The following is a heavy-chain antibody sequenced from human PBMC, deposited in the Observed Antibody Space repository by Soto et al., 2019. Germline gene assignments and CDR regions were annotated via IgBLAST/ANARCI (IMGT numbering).Heavy chain of an antibody. J-gene: IGHJ5*02. CDR1: GGSISSGDYY. D-gene: IGHD3-9*01. CDR2: IYYSGST. Sequence: QVQLQESGPGLVKPSQTLSLTCTVSGGSISSGDYYWSWIRQPPGKGLEWIGYIYYSGSTYYNPSLKSRVTISVDTSKNQFPLKLSSVTAADTAVYYCARDVLLRYFDRAGFDPWGQGTLVTVSS. CDR3: ARDVLLRYFDRAGFDP. V-gene: IGHV4-30-4*01.